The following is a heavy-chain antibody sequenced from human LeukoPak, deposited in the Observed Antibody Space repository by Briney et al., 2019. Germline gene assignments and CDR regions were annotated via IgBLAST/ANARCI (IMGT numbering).Heavy chain of an antibody. CDR1: GYTFTSYT. CDR3: ASDYYGSGSYYSVPDV. Sequence: ASVKVSCKASGYTFTSYTMQWVRQAPGQRLEWMGWMNAGNGNTKYSQRFQGRVTITRDTSTSTAYMELSSLRSEDTAVYYCASDYYGSGSYYSVPDVWGKGTTVTVSS. CDR2: MNAGNGNT. D-gene: IGHD3-10*01. J-gene: IGHJ6*04. V-gene: IGHV1-3*01.